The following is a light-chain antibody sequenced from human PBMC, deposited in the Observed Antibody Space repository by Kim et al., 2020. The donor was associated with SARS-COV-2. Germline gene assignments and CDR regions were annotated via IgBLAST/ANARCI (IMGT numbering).Light chain of an antibody. CDR1: NLGDKN. CDR2: EDI. J-gene: IGLJ2*01. Sequence: SVSPGQTAIITGSGKNLGDKNVCWYQQRPGQSPLLVIYEDIKRPSGIPERVSGSNSGNTATLTISGTQAMDEADYYCQAWDSSTVVFGRGTQLTVL. V-gene: IGLV3-1*01. CDR3: QAWDSSTVV.